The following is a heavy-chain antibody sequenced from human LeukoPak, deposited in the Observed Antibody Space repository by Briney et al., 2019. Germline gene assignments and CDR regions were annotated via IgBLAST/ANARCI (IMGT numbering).Heavy chain of an antibody. D-gene: IGHD2-15*01. CDR1: GGSISSSTW. CDR2: IHHSGTT. CDR3: ARAFLVGYSPEEYFFDY. Sequence: PSGTLSLTCTVSGGSISSSTWWSWVRQPPGKGLECIRDIHHSGTTNYNPSLKSRVTISVDKSKNQVSLKLNSVTAADTAVYYCARAFLVGYSPEEYFFDYWGQGALVTVSS. V-gene: IGHV4-4*02. J-gene: IGHJ4*02.